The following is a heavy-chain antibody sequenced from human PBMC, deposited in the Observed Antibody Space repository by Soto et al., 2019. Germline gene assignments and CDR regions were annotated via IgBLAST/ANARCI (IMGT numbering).Heavy chain of an antibody. CDR1: GFSVSSNY. D-gene: IGHD6-19*01. J-gene: IGHJ4*02. CDR2: IYSDGKT. CDR3: ASRSSGWYFDY. Sequence: GGSLRLSCAASGFSVSSNYMSWVRQAPGKGLEWVSVIYSDGKTYYADSVKGRFTISRHKSQNTLYLQMNSLRAEDTAVYYCASRSSGWYFDYWGQGTLVTVSS. V-gene: IGHV3-53*01.